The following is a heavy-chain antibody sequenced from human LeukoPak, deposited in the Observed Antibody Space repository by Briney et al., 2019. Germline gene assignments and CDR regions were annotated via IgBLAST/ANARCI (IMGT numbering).Heavy chain of an antibody. V-gene: IGHV3-30*18. CDR1: GFTFSSYG. J-gene: IGHJ6*02. D-gene: IGHD3-9*01. CDR3: AKHILTASGWDYGMDV. Sequence: GGSLRLSCAASGFTFSSYGMHWVRQAPGKGLEWVAVISYDGSNKYYVDSVKGRFTISRDNSKNTLYLQMNSLRAEDTAVYYCAKHILTASGWDYGMDVWGQGTTVTVSS. CDR2: ISYDGSNK.